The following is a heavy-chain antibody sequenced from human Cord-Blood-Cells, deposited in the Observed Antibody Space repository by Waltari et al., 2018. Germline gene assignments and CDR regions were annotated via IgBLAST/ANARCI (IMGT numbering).Heavy chain of an antibody. D-gene: IGHD6-19*01. J-gene: IGHJ6*02. Sequence: EVQLLESGGGLVQPGGSLRLSCAASGFTFSSYAISWVRQAPGKGLEWVSAISGSGGSTYYADSVKGRFTISRDNSKNTLYLQMNSLRAEDTAVYYCPIAVAGCYYYYGMDVWGQGTTVTVSS. CDR2: ISGSGGST. CDR3: PIAVAGCYYYYGMDV. CDR1: GFTFSSYA. V-gene: IGHV3-23*01.